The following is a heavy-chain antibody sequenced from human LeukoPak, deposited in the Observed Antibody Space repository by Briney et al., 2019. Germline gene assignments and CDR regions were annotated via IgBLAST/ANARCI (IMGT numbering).Heavy chain of an antibody. D-gene: IGHD6-13*01. Sequence: GASVKVSCKVSGYTLTELSMHWVRQAPGKGLEWMGGFDPEDGETIYAQKFQGRVTITEDTSTDTAYMELSSLRSEDTAVYYCATGWQQLVLRWGQGTLVTVSS. V-gene: IGHV1-24*01. CDR2: FDPEDGET. CDR1: GYTLTELS. CDR3: ATGWQQLVLR. J-gene: IGHJ4*02.